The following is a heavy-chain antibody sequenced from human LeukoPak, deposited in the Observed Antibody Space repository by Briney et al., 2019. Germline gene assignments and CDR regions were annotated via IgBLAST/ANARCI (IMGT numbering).Heavy chain of an antibody. D-gene: IGHD5-18*01. Sequence: GGSLRLSCAASGFTFSSYEMNWVRQAPGKGLEWVSYISSSGSTIYYADSVKGRFTISRDNAKNSLHLQMNSLRAEDTAVYYCARADGGYSYGRYYWGQGTLVTVSS. CDR2: ISSSGSTI. V-gene: IGHV3-48*03. CDR3: ARADGGYSYGRYY. J-gene: IGHJ4*02. CDR1: GFTFSSYE.